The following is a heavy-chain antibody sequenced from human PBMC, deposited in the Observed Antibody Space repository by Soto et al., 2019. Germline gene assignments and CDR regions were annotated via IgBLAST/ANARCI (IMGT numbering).Heavy chain of an antibody. CDR1: CFSILSSRCK. J-gene: IGHJ3*02. CDR3: ARHGITGSYYDAFDI. V-gene: IGHV4-39*01. CDR2: IKYIGTT. D-gene: IGHD1-26*01. Sequence: PSATLSLTCPFLCFSILSSRCKWALTRQPPVNVLEWIASIKYIGTTFYNPSLKSRVTLSVDTSKNQFALKLSSVTAAETAVYYCARHGITGSYYDAFDIWGQGTMVT.